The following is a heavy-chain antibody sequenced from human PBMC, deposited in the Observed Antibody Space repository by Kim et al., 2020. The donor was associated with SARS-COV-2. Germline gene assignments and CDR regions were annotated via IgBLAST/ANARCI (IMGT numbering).Heavy chain of an antibody. CDR1: GYTFTSYG. J-gene: IGHJ6*02. Sequence: ASVKVSCKASGYTFTSYGISWVRQAPGQGLEWMGWISAYNGNTNYAQKPQGRVTMTTDTSTSTAYMELRSLRSDDTAVYYCARDVVYCSGGSCYTLSGINYYYYGLDVWGQGTTVTVSS. V-gene: IGHV1-18*01. D-gene: IGHD2-15*01. CDR2: ISAYNGNT. CDR3: ARDVVYCSGGSCYTLSGINYYYYGLDV.